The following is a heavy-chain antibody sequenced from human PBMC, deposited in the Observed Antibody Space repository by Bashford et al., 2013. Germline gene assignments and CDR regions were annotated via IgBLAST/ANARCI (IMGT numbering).Heavy chain of an antibody. V-gene: IGHV4-39*07. J-gene: IGHJ4*02. CDR1: GGSISSNSYY. CDR3: ARHQGCNGDCYSLTFDY. D-gene: IGHD2-21*02. CDR2: IFYRGRT. Sequence: SETLSLTCTVSGGSISSNSYYWGWIRQPPGKGLEWIGSIFYRGRTKYNPSLQSRVTISVDTSENQFSLKMSSVTAADTAVYYCARHQGCNGDCYSLTFDYWGQGSLVTVSS.